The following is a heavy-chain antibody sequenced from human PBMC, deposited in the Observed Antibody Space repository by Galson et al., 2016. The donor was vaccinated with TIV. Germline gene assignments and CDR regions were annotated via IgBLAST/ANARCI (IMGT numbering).Heavy chain of an antibody. CDR1: GYTFSDYY. J-gene: IGHJ4*02. Sequence: SVKVSCKASGYTFSDYYMHWVRQAPGQGLEWMVWINPNTGGTNYAQKFQGWVSMTKDTSINTAYMELSRLKSDDTAVYYCARDDGYTSVSDYRGQGTQVTVSS. CDR2: INPNTGGT. V-gene: IGHV1-2*04. CDR3: ARDDGYTSVSDY. D-gene: IGHD6-19*01.